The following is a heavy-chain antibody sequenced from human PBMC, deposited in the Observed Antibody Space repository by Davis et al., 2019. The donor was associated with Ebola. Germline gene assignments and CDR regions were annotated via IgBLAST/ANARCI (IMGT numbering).Heavy chain of an antibody. CDR1: GFTFTSSA. CDR2: SVVGSGNT. D-gene: IGHD3-22*01. V-gene: IGHV1-58*02. J-gene: IGHJ6*02. Sequence: AASVKVSCKASGFTFTSSAMQWVRQARGQRLEWIGWSVVGSGNTNYAQKFQERVTITRDMSTSTAYMELSSLRSEDTAVYYCAADPIYYDPPYGMDVWGQGTTVTVSS. CDR3: AADPIYYDPPYGMDV.